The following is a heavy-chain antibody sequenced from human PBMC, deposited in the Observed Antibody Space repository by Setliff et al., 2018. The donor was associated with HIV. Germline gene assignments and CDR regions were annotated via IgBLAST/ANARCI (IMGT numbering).Heavy chain of an antibody. CDR3: AREIVVVPAARREYNWFDP. D-gene: IGHD2-2*01. CDR2: INHSGST. Sequence: SETLSLTCAVSGYSISSGYYWGWLRQPPGKGLEWIGEINHSGSTNYNPSLKSRVTIPVDTSKNQFPLKLSSVTAADTAVYYCAREIVVVPAARREYNWFDPWGQGTLVTVSS. V-gene: IGHV4-38-2*02. CDR1: GYSISSGYY. J-gene: IGHJ5*02.